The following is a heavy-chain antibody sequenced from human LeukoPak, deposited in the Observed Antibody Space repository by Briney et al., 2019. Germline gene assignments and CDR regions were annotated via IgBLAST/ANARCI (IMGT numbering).Heavy chain of an antibody. D-gene: IGHD3-22*01. Sequence: PSETLSLTCTVSGGSITSDSWSWIRQPPGKGLEWIGYIYNSGSTISHPSLKSRVTLSVDTSKNQIPLKLTSVTAADTAVYYCARGKDYYDSSGFFFYAVDIWGQGTMVSVSS. CDR3: ARGKDYYDSSGFFFYAVDI. J-gene: IGHJ3*02. V-gene: IGHV4-59*01. CDR1: GGSITSDS. CDR2: IYNSGST.